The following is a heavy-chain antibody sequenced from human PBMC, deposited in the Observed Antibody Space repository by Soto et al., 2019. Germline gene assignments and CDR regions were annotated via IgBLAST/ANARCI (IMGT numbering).Heavy chain of an antibody. D-gene: IGHD1-26*01. V-gene: IGHV4-34*01. CDR2: INHSGST. Sequence: QVQLQQWGAGLLKPSETLSLTCAVSGGSFSGYSWTWIRQSPGKGLEWIGQINHSGSTTYNPSLKIRVSIPLATGNYQFCLDLWSVTAADTAVYYCARGLFSENYYSGGWYYFDYWGQGTLVTVSS. J-gene: IGHJ4*02. CDR3: ARGLFSENYYSGGWYYFDY. CDR1: GGSFSGYS.